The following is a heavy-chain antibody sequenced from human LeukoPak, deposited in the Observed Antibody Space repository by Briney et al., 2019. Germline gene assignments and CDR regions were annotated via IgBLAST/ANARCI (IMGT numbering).Heavy chain of an antibody. J-gene: IGHJ5*02. Sequence: SETLSLTCAVYGGSFSGYYWSWIRQPPGKGLEWIGEINHSGSTNYNPSLKSRVTISVDTSKNQFSLKLSSVTAADTAVYYCARGGNSSSWTPGHWFDPWGQGTLVTVSS. V-gene: IGHV4-34*01. D-gene: IGHD6-13*01. CDR2: INHSGST. CDR3: ARGGNSSSWTPGHWFDP. CDR1: GGSFSGYY.